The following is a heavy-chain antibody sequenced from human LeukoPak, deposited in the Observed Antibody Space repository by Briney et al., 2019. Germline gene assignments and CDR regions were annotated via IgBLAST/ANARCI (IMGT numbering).Heavy chain of an antibody. CDR2: INWNGGST. CDR1: GFTFDDYG. D-gene: IGHD1-26*01. V-gene: IGHV3-20*04. J-gene: IGHJ3*02. CDR3: AKDRGGSYLVGAFDI. Sequence: GGSLRLSCAASGFTFDDYGMSWVRQAPGKGLEWVSGINWNGGSTGYADSVKGRFTISRDNAKNSLYLQMNSLRAEDTAVYYCAKDRGGSYLVGAFDIWGQGTMVTVSS.